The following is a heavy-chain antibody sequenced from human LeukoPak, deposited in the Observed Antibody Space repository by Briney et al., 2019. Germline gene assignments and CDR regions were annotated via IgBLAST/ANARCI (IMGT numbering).Heavy chain of an antibody. V-gene: IGHV4-34*01. Sequence: SETLSLTCAVYGGSFSGYYWSWIRQPPGKGLKWIGEINHSGSTNYNPSLKSRVTISVDTSENQCSLRLSSVTAADTAVYYCARLRGAAVAHNWFDPWGQGTLVTVSS. CDR1: GGSFSGYY. CDR3: ARLRGAAVAHNWFDP. J-gene: IGHJ5*02. CDR2: INHSGST. D-gene: IGHD6-19*01.